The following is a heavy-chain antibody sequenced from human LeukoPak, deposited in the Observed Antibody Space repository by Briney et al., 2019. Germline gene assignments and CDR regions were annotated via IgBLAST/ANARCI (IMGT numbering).Heavy chain of an antibody. Sequence: PSETLSLTCAVYGGSFSSYYWGWIRQPPGKGLEWIGSIYFSGGSYYNPSLKSRVNISVDTSKNQFSLELSSLTAADTAVYYCARSRLYSSGWFDSWGQGTLVTVSS. CDR3: ARSRLYSSGWFDS. CDR1: GGSFSSYY. CDR2: IYFSGGS. D-gene: IGHD6-19*01. J-gene: IGHJ5*01. V-gene: IGHV4-39*07.